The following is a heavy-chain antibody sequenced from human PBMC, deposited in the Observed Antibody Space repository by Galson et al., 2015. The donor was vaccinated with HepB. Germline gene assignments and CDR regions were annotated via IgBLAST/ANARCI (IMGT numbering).Heavy chain of an antibody. J-gene: IGHJ5*02. D-gene: IGHD2-15*01. CDR3: ARQYCSGGSCYSSGWFDP. CDR1: GGSISSSSYY. Sequence: ETLSLTCTVSGGSISSSSYYWGWIRQPPGKGLEWIGSIYYSGSTYYNPSLKSRVTMSVDTSKNQFSLKLSSVTAADTAVYYCARQYCSGGSCYSSGWFDPWGQGTLVTVSS. V-gene: IGHV4-39*01. CDR2: IYYSGST.